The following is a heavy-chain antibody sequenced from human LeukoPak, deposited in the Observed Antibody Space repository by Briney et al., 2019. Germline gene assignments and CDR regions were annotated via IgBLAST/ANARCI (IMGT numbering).Heavy chain of an antibody. CDR2: INHSGST. V-gene: IGHV4-34*01. CDR1: GGSFSGYY. Sequence: SETLSLTCAVYGGSFSGYYWSWIRQPPGKGLEWIGEINHSGSTNYNPSLKSRVTMSVDTSKNQFSLKVSSVTAADTAVYYCARGNPPLAVWGQGTLVTVSS. D-gene: IGHD6-19*01. J-gene: IGHJ4*02. CDR3: ARGNPPLAV.